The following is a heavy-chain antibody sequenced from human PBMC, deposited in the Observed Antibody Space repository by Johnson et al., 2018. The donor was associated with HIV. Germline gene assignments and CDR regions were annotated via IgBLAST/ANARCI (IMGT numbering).Heavy chain of an antibody. D-gene: IGHD4/OR15-4a*01. Sequence: QVQLVESGGGLIQPGGSLRLSCAASAFSFSSYGMHWVRQAPGKGLEWVAVTSYDGSKKHYADSVKGRFTISRDNSKNTLYLQMNSLRAEDTAVYYCAREREDYGLDIWGQGTMVTVSS. V-gene: IGHV3-30*03. CDR1: AFSFSSYG. J-gene: IGHJ3*02. CDR2: TSYDGSKK. CDR3: AREREDYGLDI.